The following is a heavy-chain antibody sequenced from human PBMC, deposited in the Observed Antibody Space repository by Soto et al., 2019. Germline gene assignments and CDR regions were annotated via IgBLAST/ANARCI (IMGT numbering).Heavy chain of an antibody. D-gene: IGHD2-15*01. Sequence: QLQLQESGPGLVKPSETLSLTCTVSGGSISSSSYYWGWIRQPPGKGLEWIGSIYYSGSTYYNPSLKSRVTISVDTSKNQFSLKLSSVTAADTAVYYCARQYGRTPLTYCSGGSCYGWDDYYYGMDVWGQGTTVTVSS. V-gene: IGHV4-39*01. J-gene: IGHJ6*02. CDR2: IYYSGST. CDR1: GGSISSSSYY. CDR3: ARQYGRTPLTYCSGGSCYGWDDYYYGMDV.